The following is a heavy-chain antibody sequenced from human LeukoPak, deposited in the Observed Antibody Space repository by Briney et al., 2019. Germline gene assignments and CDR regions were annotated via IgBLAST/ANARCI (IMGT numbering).Heavy chain of an antibody. D-gene: IGHD2-15*01. CDR1: GGSFSGYY. J-gene: IGHJ5*02. CDR2: INHSGST. V-gene: IGHV4-34*01. CDR3: ARGRGYCSGGSCYQFGWFDP. Sequence: SETLSLTCAVYGGSFSGYYWSWTRQPPGKGLEWIGEINHSGSTNYNPSLKSRVTISVDTSKNQFSLKLSSVTAADTAVYYCARGRGYCSGGSCYQFGWFDPWGQGTLVTVSS.